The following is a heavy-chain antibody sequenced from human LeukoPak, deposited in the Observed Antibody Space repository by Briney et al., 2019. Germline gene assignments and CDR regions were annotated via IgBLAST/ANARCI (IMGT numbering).Heavy chain of an antibody. D-gene: IGHD6-19*01. CDR3: AKDPYSSGSTYYFDS. J-gene: IGHJ4*02. Sequence: PGGSLRLSCAASGFTFSSYAMGWVRQAPGKGLEWVSAISGSGGSTYYADSVKGRFTISRDNSNNTLYLQMNSLRAEDTAFYYCAKDPYSSGSTYYFDSWGQGALVTVSS. V-gene: IGHV3-23*01. CDR1: GFTFSSYA. CDR2: ISGSGGST.